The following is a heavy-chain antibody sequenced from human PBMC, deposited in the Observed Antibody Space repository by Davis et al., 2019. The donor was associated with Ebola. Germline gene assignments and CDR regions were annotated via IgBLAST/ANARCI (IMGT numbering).Heavy chain of an antibody. CDR3: AREGFLEWLSTYYYYYYMDV. J-gene: IGHJ6*03. CDR1: GFTFSNYA. CDR2: IGGRDGIT. Sequence: GESLKISCAASGFTFSNYAMNWVRQAPGKGLEWVSTIGGRDGITYYADSVKGRFTISRDNSKNTLYLQMNSLRDEDTAVYYCAREGFLEWLSTYYYYYYMDVWGKGTTVTVSS. V-gene: IGHV3-23*01. D-gene: IGHD3-3*01.